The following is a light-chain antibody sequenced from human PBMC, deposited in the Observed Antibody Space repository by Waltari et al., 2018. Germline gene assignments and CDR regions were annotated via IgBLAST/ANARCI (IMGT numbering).Light chain of an antibody. CDR3: QQRRDWPLT. Sequence: DIVLTQSPALLSLSPGERASLSCRASQSVTNYLAWYQQKPGQAPRLLIYDTSNWATGIPARFSGSGFGTDFTLTISSLEPEDFAVYYCQQRRDWPLTFGGGTKVEIK. CDR1: QSVTNY. V-gene: IGKV3-11*01. J-gene: IGKJ4*01. CDR2: DTS.